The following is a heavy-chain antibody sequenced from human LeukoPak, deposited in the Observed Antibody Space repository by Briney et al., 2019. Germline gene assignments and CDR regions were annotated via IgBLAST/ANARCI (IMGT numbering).Heavy chain of an antibody. Sequence: SETVSLTCAVYGGSFSGYYWSWLRQPPGKGLEWIGEINHSGSTNYNPSLKSRVSISVDTSKKQFCLKLSSVTAADTAVYCCARQTSGNSEGYYYYYIDVWGKGTTVTVS. CDR3: ARQTSGNSEGYYYYYIDV. J-gene: IGHJ6*03. D-gene: IGHD4-23*01. V-gene: IGHV4-34*01. CDR1: GGSFSGYY. CDR2: INHSGST.